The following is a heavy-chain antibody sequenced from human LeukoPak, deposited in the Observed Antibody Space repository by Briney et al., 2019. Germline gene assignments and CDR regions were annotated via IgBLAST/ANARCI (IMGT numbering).Heavy chain of an antibody. CDR1: GYTFTSYD. D-gene: IGHD1-20*01. V-gene: IGHV1-8*01. J-gene: IGHJ3*02. CDR3: ARGRGALSWYNWNGGAFDI. CDR2: MNPNSGNT. Sequence: ASVKVSCKASGYTFTSYDINWVRQATGQGLEWMGWMNPNSGNTGYAQKFQGRVTITRNTSISTAYMELSSLRSEDTAVYYCARGRGALSWYNWNGGAFDIWGLGTMVTVSS.